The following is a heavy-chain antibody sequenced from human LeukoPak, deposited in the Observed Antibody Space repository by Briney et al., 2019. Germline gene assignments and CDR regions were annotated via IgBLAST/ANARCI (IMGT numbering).Heavy chain of an antibody. CDR1: GFAFTGYY. Sequence: ASVRVSCKTSGFAFTGYYVQWARQAPGQGPEWVGWMYFNSGATRFAPKFQGRVTMTRDTSISTAYMEFSSLRSDDTAMYYCAREGSSGQDWYAFDIWGQGTMLTVSS. D-gene: IGHD5-12*01. V-gene: IGHV1-2*02. J-gene: IGHJ3*02. CDR2: MYFNSGAT. CDR3: AREGSSGQDWYAFDI.